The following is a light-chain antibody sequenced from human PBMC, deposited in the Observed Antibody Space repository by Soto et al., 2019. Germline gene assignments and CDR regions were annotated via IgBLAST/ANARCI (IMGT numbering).Light chain of an antibody. CDR1: QGVSDNY. CDR3: QQYGSSPRT. V-gene: IGKV3-20*01. Sequence: EVVLTQSPGTLSLSPGEGATLSCRASQGVSDNYLAWYQHKPGQPPRLLIYGASNRATAIADRFSGSGSGTDFTLTISRLEPEDFAVYFCQQYGSSPRTFGQGTKLDIK. CDR2: GAS. J-gene: IGKJ2*01.